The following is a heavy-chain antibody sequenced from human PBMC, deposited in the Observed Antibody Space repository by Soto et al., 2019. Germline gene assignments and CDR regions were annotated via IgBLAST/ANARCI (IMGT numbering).Heavy chain of an antibody. CDR3: ARRIRGGDFDYYGMDV. D-gene: IGHD2-21*02. J-gene: IGHJ6*02. CDR1: GFTFSSYW. CDR2: INSDGSST. V-gene: IGHV3-74*01. Sequence: EVQLVESGGGLVQPGGSLRLSCAASGFTFSSYWMHWVRQAPGKGLVWVSRINSDGSSTSYADSVKGRFTISRDNAKNTLYLQMNSLRAEDTAVYYCARRIRGGDFDYYGMDVWGQGTTVTVSS.